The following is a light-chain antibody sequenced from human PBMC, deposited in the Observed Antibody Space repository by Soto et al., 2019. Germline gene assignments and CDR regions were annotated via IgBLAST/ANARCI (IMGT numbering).Light chain of an antibody. CDR1: QSVSSSY. V-gene: IGKV3D-20*01. Sequence: EIVLPQSPATLSLSPGEIATLSCGASQSVSSSYLAWYQQKPGLAPRLLIYDASSRATGIPDRFSGSGSGTGFTLTISRLEPEDLAVYCCQQYGSSPRVTFGPGTKVDIK. CDR2: DAS. J-gene: IGKJ3*01. CDR3: QQYGSSPRVT.